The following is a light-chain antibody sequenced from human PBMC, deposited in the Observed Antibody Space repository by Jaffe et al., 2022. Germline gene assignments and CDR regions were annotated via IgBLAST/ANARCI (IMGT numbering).Light chain of an antibody. CDR3: GTWDSSLNIGV. J-gene: IGLJ3*02. V-gene: IGLV1-51*01. CDR1: SSNSGSDY. Sequence: QSVLTQPPSVSAAPGQKVTIFCSGSSSNSGSDYVSWYQQLPGTAPKLLIYGNDKRPSGIPDRFSGSKSGTSATLDITGLQTGDEADYYCGTWDSSLNIGVFGGGTKVTVL. CDR2: GND.